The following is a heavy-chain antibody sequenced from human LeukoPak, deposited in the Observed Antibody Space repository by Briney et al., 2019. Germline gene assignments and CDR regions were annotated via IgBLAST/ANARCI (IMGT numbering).Heavy chain of an antibody. V-gene: IGHV3-21*01. CDR3: ARVEGYLTGYYYFDY. D-gene: IGHD3-9*01. CDR1: GFTFSSYS. CDR2: ISSSSSYI. J-gene: IGHJ4*02. Sequence: RAGGSLRLSCAASGFTFSSYSMIWVRQAPGKGLEWVSSISSSSSYIYYADSVKGRFTISRDNAKNSLYLQMNSLRAEDTAVYYCARVEGYLTGYYYFDYWGQGTLVTVSS.